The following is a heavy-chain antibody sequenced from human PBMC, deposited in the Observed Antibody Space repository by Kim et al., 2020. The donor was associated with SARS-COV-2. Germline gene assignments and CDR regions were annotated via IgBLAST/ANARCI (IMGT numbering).Heavy chain of an antibody. J-gene: IGHJ4*02. CDR2: IYPGDSDT. CDR3: ARHVSGWPAHIDF. D-gene: IGHD6-19*01. Sequence: GESLKISCKASGYRFTHYWIGWVRQMPGRGLEWMGVIYPGDSDTKYGPSFQGRFTISADKSLNTAYLHWSSLGASDNGIYYCARHVSGWPAHIDFWGQGTLVTASS. CDR1: GYRFTHYW. V-gene: IGHV5-51*01.